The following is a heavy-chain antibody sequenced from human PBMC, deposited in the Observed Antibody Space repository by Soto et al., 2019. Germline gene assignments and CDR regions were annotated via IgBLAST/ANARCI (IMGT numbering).Heavy chain of an antibody. CDR3: AKNGDFWSWGMDV. CDR1: GFTFSTYA. Sequence: GGSLRLSCVASGFTFSTYAMTWVRQAPGKGLEWVSIISSSGDATYYLDSVKGRFTISRDNSRNTLNLQMHSLRAEDTAVYYCAKNGDFWSWGMDVWGQGTTVTVSS. D-gene: IGHD3-3*01. V-gene: IGHV3-23*01. CDR2: ISSSGDAT. J-gene: IGHJ6*02.